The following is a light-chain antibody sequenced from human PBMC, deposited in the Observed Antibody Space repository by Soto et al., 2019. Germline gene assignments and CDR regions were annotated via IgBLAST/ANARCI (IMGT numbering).Light chain of an antibody. CDR1: QSITGTY. CDR3: HHYGNSPQT. Sequence: EIVLTQSPGTLPLSPGERAALSCRASQSITGTYLAWYQQKPGQAPRLLIYGVSSRATGVPDRFSGSGSGTDFTLTISRLEPEDFAVYYCHHYGNSPQTFGQGTKVDIK. V-gene: IGKV3-20*01. J-gene: IGKJ1*01. CDR2: GVS.